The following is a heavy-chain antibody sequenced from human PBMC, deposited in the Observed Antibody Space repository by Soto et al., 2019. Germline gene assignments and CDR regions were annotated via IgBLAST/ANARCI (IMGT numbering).Heavy chain of an antibody. CDR1: GFTFSSYT. CDR2: ISYDGSNT. Sequence: QVQLVESGGGVVQPGRSLRLSCAASGFTFSSYTMHWVRQAPGKGLEWVALISYDGSNTYYADPVKGRFTISRDNSKNTLYLQMNSLRAEDTAVYSCARSLSGDYAWFDPWGQGTLVTVSS. J-gene: IGHJ5*02. CDR3: ARSLSGDYAWFDP. D-gene: IGHD4-17*01. V-gene: IGHV3-30-3*01.